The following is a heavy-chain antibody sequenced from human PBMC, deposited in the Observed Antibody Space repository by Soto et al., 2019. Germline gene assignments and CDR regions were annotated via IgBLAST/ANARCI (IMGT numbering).Heavy chain of an antibody. CDR1: GFIFIEYA. D-gene: IGHD2-8*01. V-gene: IGHV3-23*01. CDR2: VGGGGGGI. CDR3: AKDSFRRNGIHDPFDI. Sequence: EAQLLESGGGLVQPGGSLRLSCAASGFIFIEYAMSWVRQAPGKGLEWVSVVGGGGGGIYYADSVRGRFIVSRDDSSDTLYLQMDRLRVEDTAIYYCAKDSFRRNGIHDPFDIWGQGTMVTVS. J-gene: IGHJ3*02.